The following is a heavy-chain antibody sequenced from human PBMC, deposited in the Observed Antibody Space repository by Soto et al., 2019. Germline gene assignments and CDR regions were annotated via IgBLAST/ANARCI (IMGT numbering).Heavy chain of an antibody. D-gene: IGHD3-16*02. V-gene: IGHV1-2*04. Sequence: QVQLVQSGAEVKKPGASVKVSCKASGYTFTGNYMHWVRQAPGQGFEWMGWINVNSGGTKYAQKCQGSVTMTRDTSISTAYMELSRLRSDDTAVYYCSRGDKLSLYPQLDYWGQGTLVTVSS. J-gene: IGHJ4*02. CDR2: INVNSGGT. CDR1: GYTFTGNY. CDR3: SRGDKLSLYPQLDY.